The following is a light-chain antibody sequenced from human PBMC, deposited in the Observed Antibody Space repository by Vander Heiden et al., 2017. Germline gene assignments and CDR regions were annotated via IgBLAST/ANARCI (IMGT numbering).Light chain of an antibody. CDR3: QQYDNLPPYT. Sequence: GDRVTITSQASQDISNDLNWYQQKPAKAPKPLIYVASTLDTGVPSRLRGSGPEPDFTLTISSLQPEDIFTSYCQQYDNLPPYTFGQGTKLEIK. CDR1: QDISND. V-gene: IGKV1-33*01. CDR2: VAS. J-gene: IGKJ2*01.